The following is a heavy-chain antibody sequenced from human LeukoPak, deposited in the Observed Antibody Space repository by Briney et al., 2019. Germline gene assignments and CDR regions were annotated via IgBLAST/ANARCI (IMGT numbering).Heavy chain of an antibody. CDR1: GYTFSSYD. D-gene: IGHD3-22*01. CDR3: TRGFGVYSDRGGYGYWFDP. V-gene: IGHV1-8*01. J-gene: IGHJ5*02. CDR2: KNPNSGKI. Sequence: GASVKVSCKASGYTFSSYDINWVRQATGQGLEWMGWKNPNSGKIGYNQKFQGRVTMTRNTSITTAYMELSSLRFEDTAVYYCTRGFGVYSDRGGYGYWFDPWGQGTLVTVSS.